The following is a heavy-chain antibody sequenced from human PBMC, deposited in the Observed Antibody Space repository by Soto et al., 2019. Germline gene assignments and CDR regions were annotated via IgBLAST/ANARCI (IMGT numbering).Heavy chain of an antibody. CDR3: AKGDASSGYHYFSYYFDY. Sequence: EVQMLESGGGLVQPGGSLRLSCAASGFTFSTCALSWVRQAPGKGLEWVSIISGSGGSTYYADSVKGPFTISRDKSKNMLYLPMSSLRAEDTAVYYCAKGDASSGYHYFSYYFDYWGQGTLVTVSS. CDR1: GFTFSTCA. J-gene: IGHJ4*02. D-gene: IGHD3-22*01. CDR2: ISGSGGST. V-gene: IGHV3-23*01.